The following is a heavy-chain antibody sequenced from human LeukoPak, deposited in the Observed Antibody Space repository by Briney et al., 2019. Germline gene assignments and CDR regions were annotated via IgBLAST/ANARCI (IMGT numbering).Heavy chain of an antibody. D-gene: IGHD4-17*01. CDR2: IYTSGST. Sequence: SETLSLTCTVSGGSISSGSYYWSWIRQPAGKGLEWIGRIYTSGSTNYNPSLKSRVTISVDTSKNQFSLKLSSVTAADTAVYYCARSYGEGPPRAFDIWGQGTMVTVSS. J-gene: IGHJ3*02. CDR3: ARSYGEGPPRAFDI. V-gene: IGHV4-61*02. CDR1: GGSISSGSYY.